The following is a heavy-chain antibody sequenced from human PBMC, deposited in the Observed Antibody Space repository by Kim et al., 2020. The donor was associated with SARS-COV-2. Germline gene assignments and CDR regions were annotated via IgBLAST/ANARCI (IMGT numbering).Heavy chain of an antibody. D-gene: IGHD3-22*01. J-gene: IGHJ4*02. CDR3: AKRGEGGYYYDSSVPYYFDC. CDR1: GYTFTSYP. V-gene: IGHV7-4-1*02. Sequence: ASVKVSCKASGYTFTSYPMNWVRQAPGQGLEWMGWINTNTGNPTYAQDFTGRFVFSLDTSVSTAYLQISSLEAEDTAVYFCAKRGEGGYYYDSSVPYYFDCWGQGTLVTVSS. CDR2: INTNTGNP.